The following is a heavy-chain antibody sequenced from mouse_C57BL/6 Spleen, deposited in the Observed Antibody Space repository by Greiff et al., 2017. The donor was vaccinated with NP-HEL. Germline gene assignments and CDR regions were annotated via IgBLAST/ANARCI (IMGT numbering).Heavy chain of an antibody. CDR3: ATVKPKIRGAMDY. CDR1: GYTFTSYW. Sequence: QVQLQQPGAELVKPGASVKLSCKASGYTFTSYWMQWVKQRPGQGLEWIGEIDPSDSYTNYNQKFKGKATLTVDTSSSTAYMQLSSLTSEDSAVYYCATVKPKIRGAMDYWGQGTSVTVSS. V-gene: IGHV1-50*01. D-gene: IGHD5-1-1*01. CDR2: IDPSDSYT. J-gene: IGHJ4*01.